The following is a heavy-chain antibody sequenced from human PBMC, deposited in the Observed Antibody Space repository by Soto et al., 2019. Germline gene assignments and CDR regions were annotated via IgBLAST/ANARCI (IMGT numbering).Heavy chain of an antibody. CDR3: ARGITMVRGVLLDAFDI. D-gene: IGHD3-10*01. CDR2: INPNSGGT. J-gene: IGHJ3*02. CDR1: GYTFTGYY. V-gene: IGHV1-2*04. Sequence: ASVKVSCKASGYTFTGYYMHWVRQAPGQGLEWMGWINPNSGGTNYAQKFQGWVAMTRDTSISTAYMELSRLRSDETAVYYCARGITMVRGVLLDAFDIWGQGTMVTVSS.